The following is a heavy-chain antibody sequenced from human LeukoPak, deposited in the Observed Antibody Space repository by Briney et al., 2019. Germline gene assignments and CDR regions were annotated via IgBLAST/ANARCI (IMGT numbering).Heavy chain of an antibody. J-gene: IGHJ4*02. CDR2: IYTTGST. Sequence: SETLSLTCTVSGGSISSYYWNWIRQPAGKGLEWIGRIYTTGSTNYNPSLKSRVTMSVDTSKNQFSLKLNSVTAADTAVYYCARAEEGGSYYFFDYWGQGTLVTVSS. V-gene: IGHV4-4*07. CDR1: GGSISSYY. CDR3: ARAEEGGSYYFFDY. D-gene: IGHD1-26*01.